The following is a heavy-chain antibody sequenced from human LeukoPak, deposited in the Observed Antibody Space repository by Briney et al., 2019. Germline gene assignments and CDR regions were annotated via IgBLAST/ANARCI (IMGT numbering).Heavy chain of an antibody. Sequence: ASVKVSCKASGGTFSSYAISWVRQAPGQGLEWMGGIIPIFGTASYAQKFQGRVTITADESTSTAYMELSSLRSEDTAVYFCVRGRYGDIDYWGQGTLVTVSS. D-gene: IGHD4-17*01. J-gene: IGHJ4*02. CDR2: IIPIFGTA. CDR3: VRGRYGDIDY. CDR1: GGTFSSYA. V-gene: IGHV1-69*13.